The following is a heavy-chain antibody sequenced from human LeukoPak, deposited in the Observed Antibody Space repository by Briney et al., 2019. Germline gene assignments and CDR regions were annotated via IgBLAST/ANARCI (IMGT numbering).Heavy chain of an antibody. V-gene: IGHV4-39*07. CDR1: GGSISSSSYY. CDR3: ARAAYYYDSSGYIDY. Sequence: SETLSLTCTVSGGSISSSSYYWGWLRQPPGTGLEWIGSIYHSGSTNYNPSLKSRVTISVDKSKNQFSLKLSSVTAADTAVYYCARAAYYYDSSGYIDYWGQGTLVTVSS. CDR2: IYHSGST. J-gene: IGHJ4*02. D-gene: IGHD3-22*01.